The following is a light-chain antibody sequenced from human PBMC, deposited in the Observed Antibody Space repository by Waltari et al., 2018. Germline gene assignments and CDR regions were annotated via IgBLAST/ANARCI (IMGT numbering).Light chain of an antibody. CDR1: QSLLQTNGKTY. CDR2: EVS. J-gene: IGKJ2*01. CDR3: MQSTHIPYT. V-gene: IGKV2-29*02. Sequence: DVVMTQTPLSLSVTPGQPASISCKSGQSLLQTNGKTYFYWYLQKPGQSPQLLMYEVSSRISGVPDRFSGSGSGTEFTLKISRVEAEDVGIYYCMQSTHIPYTFGQGTKLEIK.